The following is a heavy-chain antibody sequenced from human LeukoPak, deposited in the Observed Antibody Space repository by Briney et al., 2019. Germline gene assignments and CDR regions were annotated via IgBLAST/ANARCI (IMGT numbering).Heavy chain of an antibody. J-gene: IGHJ3*02. CDR2: ISSSSSYI. V-gene: IGHV3-21*01. Sequence: GGSLRLSCAASGFTFGSYSMNWVRQAPGKGLEWVSSISSSSSYIYYADSVKGRFTISRDNAKNSLYLQTNSLRAEDTAVYYCARGIYGIDAFDIWGQGTMVTVSS. CDR1: GFTFGSYS. D-gene: IGHD3-10*01. CDR3: ARGIYGIDAFDI.